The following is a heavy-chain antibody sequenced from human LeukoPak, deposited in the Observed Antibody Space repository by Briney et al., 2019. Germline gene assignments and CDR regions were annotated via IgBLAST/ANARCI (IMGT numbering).Heavy chain of an antibody. CDR2: ISGDGDSA. CDR3: AKDSIEAAGNFDY. J-gene: IGHJ4*02. D-gene: IGHD6-13*01. V-gene: IGHV3-43*02. CDR1: GFTFHDFA. Sequence: PGESLSLSCAASGFTFHDFAIHWGRIAPPQGLELVSLISGDGDSAYYADSVKGRFTISRDNRKNSLYLQMNSLRSEDTALYYCAKDSIEAAGNFDYWGQGALVTVSS.